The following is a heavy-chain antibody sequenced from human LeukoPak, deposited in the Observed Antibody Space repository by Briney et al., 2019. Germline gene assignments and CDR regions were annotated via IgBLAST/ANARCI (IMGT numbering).Heavy chain of an antibody. CDR1: GFTFSWYT. D-gene: IGHD4-17*01. CDR3: ATWDDYGDYVAFEY. CDR2: ISSSATYI. J-gene: IGHJ4*02. V-gene: IGHV3-21*01. Sequence: PGGSLRLSCAGPGFTFSWYTMNWVRQAPGKGLEWVSSISSSATYIYYADSVRGRFTNSRDDAKNSLFLHMNSLRAEDTAVYYCATWDDYGDYVAFEYWGQGTLVTVSS.